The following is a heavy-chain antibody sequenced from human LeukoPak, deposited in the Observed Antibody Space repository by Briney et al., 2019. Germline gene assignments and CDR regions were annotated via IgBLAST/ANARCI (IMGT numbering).Heavy chain of an antibody. Sequence: GGSLRLSCAASGFTFSSYAMHWVRQAPGKGLEWVAVISYDGSNKYYADSVKGRFTISRDNSKNTLYLQMNSLRAEDTAVYYCARDAAAGYLDYWGQGTLVTVSS. CDR1: GFTFSSYA. CDR2: ISYDGSNK. J-gene: IGHJ4*02. CDR3: ARDAAAGYLDY. D-gene: IGHD6-13*01. V-gene: IGHV3-30*04.